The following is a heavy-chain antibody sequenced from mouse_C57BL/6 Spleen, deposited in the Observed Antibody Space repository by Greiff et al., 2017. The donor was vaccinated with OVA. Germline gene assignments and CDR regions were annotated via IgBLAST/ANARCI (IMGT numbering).Heavy chain of an antibody. CDR2: IDPSDSET. CDR3: ARALDDYDGFDY. J-gene: IGHJ2*01. V-gene: IGHV1-52*01. CDR1: GYTFTSYW. D-gene: IGHD2-4*01. Sequence: VQLQQSGAELVRPGSSVKLSCKASGYTFTSYWMHWVKQRPIQGLEWIGNIDPSDSETHYNQKFKDKATLTVDKSSSTAYMQLSSLTSEDSAVYYCARALDDYDGFDYWGQGTTLTVSS.